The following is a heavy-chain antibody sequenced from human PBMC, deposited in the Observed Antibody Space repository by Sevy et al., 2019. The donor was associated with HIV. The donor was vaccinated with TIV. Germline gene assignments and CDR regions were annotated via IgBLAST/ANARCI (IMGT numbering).Heavy chain of an antibody. CDR1: GYIFTTYW. Sequence: GESLKISCKGSGYIFTTYWIGWVRQMPGKGLEWMGIIHPGDSDIRYSPSFQGKVTISADKSISTAYLQWISLKASDTAMYYCARRETFWSGYDEYWGQGTLVTVSS. D-gene: IGHD3-3*01. CDR3: ARRETFWSGYDEY. J-gene: IGHJ4*02. V-gene: IGHV5-51*01. CDR2: IHPGDSDI.